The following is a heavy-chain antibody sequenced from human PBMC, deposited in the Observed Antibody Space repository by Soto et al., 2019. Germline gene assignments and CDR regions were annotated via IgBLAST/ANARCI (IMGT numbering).Heavy chain of an antibody. CDR2: IWYDGSNK. D-gene: IGHD2-15*01. J-gene: IGHJ3*01. CDR1: GFTFSSYG. Sequence: GGSLRLSCAASGFTFSSYGMHWIRQAPGKGLEWVAVIWYDGSNKYYADSVKGRFTISRDNSKNTLYLQMNSLRAEDTAVYYCARERSGGSPNAFDFWGQGTMVTVSS. V-gene: IGHV3-33*01. CDR3: ARERSGGSPNAFDF.